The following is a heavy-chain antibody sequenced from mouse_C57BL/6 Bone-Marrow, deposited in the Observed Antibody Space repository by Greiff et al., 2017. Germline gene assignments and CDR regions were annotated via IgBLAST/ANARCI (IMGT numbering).Heavy chain of an antibody. Sequence: EVQLMESGPGLVKPSQSLSLTCSVTGYSITSGYYWNWIRQFPGNKLEWMGYISYDGSNNYNPSPQNQISITRDTSKNQFCLKLNSVTTEDTATYYCARNRRFAYWGQGTLVTVSA. V-gene: IGHV3-6*01. CDR3: ARNRRFAY. CDR1: GYSITSGYY. CDR2: ISYDGSN. J-gene: IGHJ3*01.